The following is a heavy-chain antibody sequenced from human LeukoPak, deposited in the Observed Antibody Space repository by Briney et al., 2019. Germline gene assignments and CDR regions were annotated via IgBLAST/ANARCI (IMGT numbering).Heavy chain of an antibody. J-gene: IGHJ3*02. D-gene: IGHD2-21*02. CDR1: GFTFSDYY. CDR2: ISSSGSTI. V-gene: IGHV3-11*01. Sequence: GGSLRLSCAAYGFTFSDYYRSWIRQAPGKGLEWVSYISSSGSTIYYADSVKGRFTISRDNAKNSLYLQMSSLRAEDTAVYYCARGVSVVVTAMNAFDIWGQGTMVTVSS. CDR3: ARGVSVVVTAMNAFDI.